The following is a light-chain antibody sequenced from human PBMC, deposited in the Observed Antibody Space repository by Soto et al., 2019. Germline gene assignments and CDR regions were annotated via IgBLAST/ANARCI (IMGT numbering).Light chain of an antibody. CDR3: AAWDDTLNGVL. CDR2: EVR. Sequence: QPALTQPPSASGSPGQSVTISCTGTSSDIGSYNSVSWYQQHPGKAPKLMIYEVRKRPSGVPDRFSGSKSGTSASLAISGLQSEDEADYYCAAWDDTLNGVLFGGGTKLTVL. V-gene: IGLV2-8*01. J-gene: IGLJ2*01. CDR1: SSDIGSYNS.